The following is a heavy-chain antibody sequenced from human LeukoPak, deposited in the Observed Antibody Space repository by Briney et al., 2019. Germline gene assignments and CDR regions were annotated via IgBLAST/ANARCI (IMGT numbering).Heavy chain of an antibody. D-gene: IGHD3-22*01. V-gene: IGHV1-69*13. CDR2: IIPIFGTA. CDR1: GGTFSSYA. J-gene: IGHJ4*02. Sequence: ASVKVSCKASGGTFSSYAISWVRQAPGQGLEWMGGIIPIFGTANYAQKFQGRVTITADESTSTAYMELSSLRSEDTAVYYCASGDSSGYYPYYFDYWGQGTLVTVSS. CDR3: ASGDSSGYYPYYFDY.